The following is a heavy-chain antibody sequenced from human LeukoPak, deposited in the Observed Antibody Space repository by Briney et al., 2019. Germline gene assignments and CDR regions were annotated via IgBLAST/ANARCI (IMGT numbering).Heavy chain of an antibody. Sequence: ASVKVSCKASGYTSTSYGISWVRQAPGQGLEWMGWISAYNGNTNYAQKLQGRVTMTTDTSTSTAYMELRSLRSGDTAVYYCARRTGTIAVAGTEQYGVYYFDYWGQGTLVTVSS. J-gene: IGHJ4*02. CDR2: ISAYNGNT. CDR3: ARRTGTIAVAGTEQYGVYYFDY. CDR1: GYTSTSYG. D-gene: IGHD6-19*01. V-gene: IGHV1-18*01.